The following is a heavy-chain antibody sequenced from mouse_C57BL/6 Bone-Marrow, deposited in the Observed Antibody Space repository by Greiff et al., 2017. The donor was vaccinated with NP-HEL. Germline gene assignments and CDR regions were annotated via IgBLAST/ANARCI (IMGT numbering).Heavy chain of an antibody. CDR3: ARSHHYYGSSFAY. Sequence: QVQLQQPGAELVKPGASVKLSCKASGYTFTSYWMHWVKQRPGQGLEWIGEIDPSDSYTNYNQKFKGKSTLTVDKSSSTAYMQLSSLTSEDSAVYYCARSHHYYGSSFAYWGQGTLVTVSA. D-gene: IGHD1-1*01. J-gene: IGHJ3*01. CDR1: GYTFTSYW. CDR2: IDPSDSYT. V-gene: IGHV1-69*01.